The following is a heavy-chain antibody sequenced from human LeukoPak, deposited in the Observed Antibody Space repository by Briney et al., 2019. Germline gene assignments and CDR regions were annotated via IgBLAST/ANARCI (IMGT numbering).Heavy chain of an antibody. CDR1: GFTVSSNY. CDR3: ARANVLLWFGELGPFDY. J-gene: IGHJ4*02. Sequence: GGSLRLSCAASGFTVSSNYMSWVRQAPGKGLEWVSVIYSGGSTYYADSMKGRFTISRDNSKNTLYLQMNSLRAEDTAVYYCARANVLLWFGELGPFDYWGQGTLVTVSS. D-gene: IGHD3-10*01. V-gene: IGHV3-66*01. CDR2: IYSGGST.